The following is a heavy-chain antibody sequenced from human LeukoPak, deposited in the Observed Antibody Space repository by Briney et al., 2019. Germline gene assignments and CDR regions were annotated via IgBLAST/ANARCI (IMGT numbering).Heavy chain of an antibody. CDR1: GYTFTSYY. J-gene: IGHJ6*02. D-gene: IGHD2-2*02. CDR3: ARVLKGYCSSTSCYRGYGMDV. Sequence: ASVKVSCKASGYTFTSYYMHWVRQAPGQGLEWMGIINPSGGSTSYAQKFQGRVTMTRDTSTSTVYMELSSLRSEDTAVYCCARVLKGYCSSTSCYRGYGMDVWGQGTTVTVSS. V-gene: IGHV1-46*01. CDR2: INPSGGST.